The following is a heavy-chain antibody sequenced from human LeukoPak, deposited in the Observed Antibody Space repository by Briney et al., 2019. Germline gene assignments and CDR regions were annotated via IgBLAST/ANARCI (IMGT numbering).Heavy chain of an antibody. D-gene: IGHD6-19*01. CDR2: INHSGST. V-gene: IGHV4-34*01. CDR3: ARIPYAVAGPRLVDY. CDR1: GGSFSGYY. Sequence: PSETLSLTCAVYGGSFSGYYWSWIRQPPGKGLEWIGEINHSGSTNYNPSLKSRVTISVDTSENQFSLKLSSVTAADTAVYYCARIPYAVAGPRLVDYWGQGTLVTVSS. J-gene: IGHJ4*02.